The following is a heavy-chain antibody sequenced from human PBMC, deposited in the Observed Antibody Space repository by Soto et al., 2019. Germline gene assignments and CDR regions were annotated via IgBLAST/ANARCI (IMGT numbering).Heavy chain of an antibody. CDR3: ARSFSPFSGSYYPSYGMDV. J-gene: IGHJ6*02. V-gene: IGHV4-59*02. CDR2: IYYSGST. CDR1: GGSVSSYY. Sequence: SETLSLTCTVSGGSVSSYYWSWIRQPPGKGLEWIGYIYYSGSTNYNPSLKSRVTISVDTSKNQFSLKLSSVTAADTAVYYCARSFSPFSGSYYPSYGMDVWGQGTTVTVSS. D-gene: IGHD1-26*01.